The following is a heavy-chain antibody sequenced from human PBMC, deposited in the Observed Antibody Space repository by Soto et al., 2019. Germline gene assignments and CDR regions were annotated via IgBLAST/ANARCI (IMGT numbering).Heavy chain of an antibody. CDR1: GFTLSKFD. CDR3: ARGQEVGAHFFDS. V-gene: IGHV3-13*04. CDR2: IGISGDT. D-gene: IGHD2-15*01. J-gene: IGHJ4*02. Sequence: LRLSCEASGFTLSKFDMRWVRRPTGKGLEWVSTIGISGDTDYAVSVKGRFTISRDNAKNSLSLQMNSLRAGDTALYFCARGQEVGAHFFDSWGQGTQVTVSS.